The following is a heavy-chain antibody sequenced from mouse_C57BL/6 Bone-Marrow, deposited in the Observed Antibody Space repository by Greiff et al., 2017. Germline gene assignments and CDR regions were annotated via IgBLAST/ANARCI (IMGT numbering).Heavy chain of an antibody. CDR2: IWRGGCT. CDR1: GFSLTSYG. D-gene: IGHD2-3*01. CDR3: AKNEGYYNWYFDV. V-gene: IGHV2-5*01. Sequence: QVQLQQSGPGLVQPSPSLSITCTVSGFSLTSYGVHWVRQSPGKGLEWLGVIWRGGCTDYNAAFMSGLSITKDNSKCQVFFKMNSLQAADTAIYYCAKNEGYYNWYFDVWGTGTTVTVSS. J-gene: IGHJ1*03.